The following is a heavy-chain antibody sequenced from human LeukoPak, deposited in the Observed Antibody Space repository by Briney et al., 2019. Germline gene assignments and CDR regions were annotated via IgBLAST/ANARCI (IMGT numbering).Heavy chain of an antibody. J-gene: IGHJ6*03. V-gene: IGHV4-4*07. Sequence: PSETLSLTCAVYGGSISSYYWSWIRQPAGQGLEWIGRIYTSGSTNYNPSLKSRVTMSVDTSKNQFSLKLSSVTAADTAVYYCAREGVDGYYYYYMDVWGKGTTVTISS. D-gene: IGHD3-3*01. CDR2: IYTSGST. CDR1: GGSISSYY. CDR3: AREGVDGYYYYYMDV.